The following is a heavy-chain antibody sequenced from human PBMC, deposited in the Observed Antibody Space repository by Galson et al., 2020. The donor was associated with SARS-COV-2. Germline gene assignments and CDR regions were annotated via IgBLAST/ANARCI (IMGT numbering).Heavy chain of an antibody. CDR2: IFYTGST. Sequence: SETLSLTCTVSVGSIGRDYWTSIRQPPGNGLEWIGSIFYTGSTHYNPSLKSRVSIPVDTSEDKVSLTLSSVTAADTAVYYWARGHRELQYWGQGTLVTVSS. CDR3: ARGHRELQY. CDR1: VGSIGRDY. D-gene: IGHD1-26*01. J-gene: IGHJ4*02. V-gene: IGHV4-59*08.